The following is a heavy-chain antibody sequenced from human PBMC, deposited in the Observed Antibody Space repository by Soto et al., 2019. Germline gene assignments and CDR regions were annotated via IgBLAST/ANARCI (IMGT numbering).Heavy chain of an antibody. CDR2: IYYSGNT. Sequence: QVQLQESGPGLVKPSQTLSLTCTVSGGSISSGGYYWSWIRQHPGKGLEWIGYIYYSGNTYYNPSHKSRVTISVDTSKNQFSLKLSSVTAADTAVYYCARVCGGDCHYGMDVWGQGTTVTVSS. J-gene: IGHJ6*02. D-gene: IGHD2-21*02. CDR3: ARVCGGDCHYGMDV. V-gene: IGHV4-31*03. CDR1: GGSISSGGYY.